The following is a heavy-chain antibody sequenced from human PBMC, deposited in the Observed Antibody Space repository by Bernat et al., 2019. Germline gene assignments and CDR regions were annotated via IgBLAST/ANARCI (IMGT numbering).Heavy chain of an antibody. Sequence: QVQLVESGGGVVQPGRSLRLSCAASGFTFSSYAMHWVRQAPGKGLEWVAVISYDGSNKYYADSVKGRFTISRDNSKNTLYLQMNSLRVEDTAMYYCAKDQGGIYGFYGMDVWGQGTTVTVSS. J-gene: IGHJ6*02. CDR3: AKDQGGIYGFYGMDV. CDR2: ISYDGSNK. CDR1: GFTFSSYA. D-gene: IGHD3-10*01. V-gene: IGHV3-30*01.